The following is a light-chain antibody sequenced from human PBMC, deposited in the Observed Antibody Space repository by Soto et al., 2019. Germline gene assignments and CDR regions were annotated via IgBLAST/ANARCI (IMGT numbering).Light chain of an antibody. CDR1: QNIRSS. Sequence: EVVMTQSPASLSASPGERVTLSCRASQNIRSSLAWYQQRPGQAPRLLIYDASTRATGIPPRFSGGGSGTEFTVTISSLQSEDFAVYYCQQYNNWRTFGQGTKVDIK. CDR3: QQYNNWRT. V-gene: IGKV3-15*01. CDR2: DAS. J-gene: IGKJ1*01.